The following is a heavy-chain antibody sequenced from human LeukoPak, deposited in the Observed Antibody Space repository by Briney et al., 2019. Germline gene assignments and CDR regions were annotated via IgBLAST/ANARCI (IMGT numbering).Heavy chain of an antibody. V-gene: IGHV3-33*01. Sequence: GGSLTLSCAPSGLTFRSYGLHWVRPPPGKGLEWVAVIWQEESKKYYADSVEGRFNISRDTSKNTLYLQMNSLRVEDTAVYYCARDGTLGASGSYYNLPYWGQGTLVTVPS. J-gene: IGHJ4*02. D-gene: IGHD3-10*01. CDR1: GLTFRSYG. CDR3: ARDGTLGASGSYYNLPY. CDR2: IWQEESKK.